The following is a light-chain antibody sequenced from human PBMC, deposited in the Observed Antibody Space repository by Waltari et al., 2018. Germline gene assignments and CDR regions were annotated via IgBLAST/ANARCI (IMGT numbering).Light chain of an antibody. CDR3: SSYAGSSSFVL. CDR2: DVS. J-gene: IGLJ3*02. V-gene: IGLV2-23*02. CDR1: TSSIGTSNF. Sequence: QSPLTQPASMSGSPAPSTPIPCTGPTSSIGTSNFVSWYQQHPGEAPKLLLFDVSKRPSGISDRFSGSKSGNTASLTISGLEAEDEAAYFCSSYAGSSSFVLFGGGTHLTVL.